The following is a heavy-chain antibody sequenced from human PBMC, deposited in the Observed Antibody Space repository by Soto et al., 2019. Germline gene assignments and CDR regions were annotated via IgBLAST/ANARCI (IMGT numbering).Heavy chain of an antibody. CDR3: ARLITHWGVGSTNWFDP. CDR2: IYPGDSDT. V-gene: IGHV5-51*01. Sequence: GESLKISCKGSGYSFTSYWIGWVRQMPGKGLEWMGIIYPGDSDTRYSPSFQGQVTISADKSISTAYLQWSSLKASDTAMYYCARLITHWGVGSTNWFDPWGQGTLVTVSS. J-gene: IGHJ5*02. CDR1: GYSFTSYW. D-gene: IGHD7-27*01.